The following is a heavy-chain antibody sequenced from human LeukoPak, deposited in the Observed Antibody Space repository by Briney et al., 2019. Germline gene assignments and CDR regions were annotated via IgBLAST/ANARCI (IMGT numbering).Heavy chain of an antibody. CDR3: ARAHDYVTGSQTMGY. CDR1: GGSFSGYY. J-gene: IGHJ4*02. CDR2: INQSGRT. D-gene: IGHD3-16*01. V-gene: IGHV4-34*01. Sequence: SETLSLTCAVYGGSFSGYYWTWIRQPPGRGLEWIGEINQSGRTNYSPSLKSRVTISVDTSKNQFFLNLNSVTAADTAVYYCARAHDYVTGSQTMGYWGQGTLVTVSS.